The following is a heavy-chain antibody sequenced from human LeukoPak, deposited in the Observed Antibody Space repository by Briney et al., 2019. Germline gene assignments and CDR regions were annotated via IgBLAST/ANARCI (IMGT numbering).Heavy chain of an antibody. D-gene: IGHD3-10*01. CDR3: AKDFRITMVRGVLYFDY. Sequence: GGSLRLSCAASGFTFSSYAMNWVRQAPGKGLEWVSTISGSGGDTYYADSVKGRFTISRDNSKNTLYLQMNSLRVEDTAVYYCAKDFRITMVRGVLYFDYWGQGTLVTVSS. V-gene: IGHV3-23*01. CDR2: ISGSGGDT. J-gene: IGHJ4*02. CDR1: GFTFSSYA.